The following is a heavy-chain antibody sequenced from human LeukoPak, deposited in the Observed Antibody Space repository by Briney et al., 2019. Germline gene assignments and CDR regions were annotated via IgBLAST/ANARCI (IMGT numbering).Heavy chain of an antibody. V-gene: IGHV1-8*01. CDR3: ARFDFWSDLYYGMDV. CDR2: INPNSGNT. CDR1: VYTFTSYD. D-gene: IGHD3-3*01. J-gene: IGHJ6*02. Sequence: AAVNVSCKSSVYTFTSYDINWVRQATGQGLEWMGWINPNSGNTGYAQTFQGRVNMTRNTSLLTAYMELSSLRSEDSAVYYCARFDFWSDLYYGMDVWGQGTTVTVSS.